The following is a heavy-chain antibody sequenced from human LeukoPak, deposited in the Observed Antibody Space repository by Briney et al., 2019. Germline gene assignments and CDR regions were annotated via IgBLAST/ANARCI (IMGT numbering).Heavy chain of an antibody. CDR1: GGSISSYY. V-gene: IGHV4-4*07. D-gene: IGHD3-10*01. CDR3: ARTYYYGSGREGYYFDY. CDR2: IYTCERT. Sequence: SETLPLTCTVSGGSISSYYCSWIRNSHGQSRGLVGRIYTCERTNYNHYLKSRVTMSVDTSKTQFSLKLRSVTAADTAVYYCARTYYYGSGREGYYFDYWGQGTLVTVSS. J-gene: IGHJ4*02.